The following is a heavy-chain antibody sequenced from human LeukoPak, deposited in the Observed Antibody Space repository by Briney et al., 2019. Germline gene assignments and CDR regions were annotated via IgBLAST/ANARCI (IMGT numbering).Heavy chain of an antibody. CDR2: IYYTGST. CDR3: ARRGGSGRAFDY. CDR1: GASISGGTYY. D-gene: IGHD1-26*01. J-gene: IGHJ4*02. V-gene: IGHV4-39*01. Sequence: SETLSLTRSVSGASISGGTYYWGWIRQPPGKGLEWIGSIYYTGSTYDNPSLKGRVTISVDTSKNQFSLKLSSVTAADTAVYYCARRGGSGRAFDYWGQGTLATVSS.